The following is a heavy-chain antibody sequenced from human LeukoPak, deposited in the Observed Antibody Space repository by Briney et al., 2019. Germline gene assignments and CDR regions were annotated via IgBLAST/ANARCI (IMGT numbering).Heavy chain of an antibody. D-gene: IGHD3-22*01. Sequence: GGSLRLSCAASGFTFSDYYMSWIRQAPGKGLEWLSYISSDGSYTNYADSVKGRFTVSRDNAKNSLYLQMNSLRAEDTAVYYCARDENLYYDSSGLRYWGQGTLVTVSS. V-gene: IGHV3-11*06. CDR3: ARDENLYYDSSGLRY. CDR2: ISSDGSYT. J-gene: IGHJ4*02. CDR1: GFTFSDYY.